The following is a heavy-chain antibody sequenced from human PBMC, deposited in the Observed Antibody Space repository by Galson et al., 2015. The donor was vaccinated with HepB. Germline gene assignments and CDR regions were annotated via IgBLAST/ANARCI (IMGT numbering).Heavy chain of an antibody. Sequence: PALVKPTQTLTLTCTFSGFSLSTSGVGVGWIRQPPGKALEWLALIYWDDDKRYSSSLKSRLTITKDTSKNQVVLTMTNMDPVDTATYYCAHSRGGRWSYYRGGGGPYFDYWGQGTLVTVSS. J-gene: IGHJ4*02. CDR2: IYWDDDK. V-gene: IGHV2-5*02. CDR1: GFSLSTSGVG. CDR3: AHSRGGRWSYYRGGGGPYFDY. D-gene: IGHD1-26*01.